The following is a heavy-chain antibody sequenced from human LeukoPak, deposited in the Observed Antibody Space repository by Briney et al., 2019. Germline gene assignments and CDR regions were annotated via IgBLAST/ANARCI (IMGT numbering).Heavy chain of an antibody. V-gene: IGHV3-23*01. J-gene: IGHJ4*02. Sequence: GGSLRLSCVASGFTFSSSAMSWVRQAPGKGLEWASAISNNGGYTYYADSVQGRFTISRDNSKSTLCLQMNSLRAEDTAVYYCAKQLGYCSDGSCYFPYWGRGTLVTVSS. CDR3: AKQLGYCSDGSCYFPY. CDR1: GFTFSSSA. D-gene: IGHD2-15*01. CDR2: ISNNGGYT.